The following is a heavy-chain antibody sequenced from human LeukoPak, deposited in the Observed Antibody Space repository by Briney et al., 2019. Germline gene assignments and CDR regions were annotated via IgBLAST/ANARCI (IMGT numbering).Heavy chain of an antibody. D-gene: IGHD1-14*01. V-gene: IGHV4-59*08. CDR1: GGSVSGHY. CDR3: ARHRGQYNAHDAFDI. Sequence: PSGTLSLTCTVSGGSVSGHYWSWIRQTPGKGLEWIGYILYSGSTRYNPSLGSRVTISVDTSKDLFSLELTSVTAADTALYYCARHRGQYNAHDAFDIWGQGTLVAVSS. J-gene: IGHJ3*02. CDR2: ILYSGST.